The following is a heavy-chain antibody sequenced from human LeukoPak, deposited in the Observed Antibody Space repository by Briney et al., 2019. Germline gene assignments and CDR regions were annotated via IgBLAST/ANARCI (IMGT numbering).Heavy chain of an antibody. J-gene: IGHJ3*02. CDR3: ARGGYDYVWGSYYAFDI. Sequence: ASVKVSYKASGYTFTSYYMHWVRQAPGQGLEWMGWINPNSGGTNYAQKFQGRVTMTRDTSISTAYMELSRLRSDDTAVYYCARGGYDYVWGSYYAFDIWGQGTMVTVSS. V-gene: IGHV1-2*02. D-gene: IGHD3-16*01. CDR2: INPNSGGT. CDR1: GYTFTSYY.